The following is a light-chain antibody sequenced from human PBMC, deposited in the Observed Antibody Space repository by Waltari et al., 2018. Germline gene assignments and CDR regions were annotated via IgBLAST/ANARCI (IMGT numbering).Light chain of an antibody. CDR3: QSADSTNTYVI. CDR2: QDG. Sequence: SYELTQPPSVSVSPGQTAKITCSGDTLPKQYAYWYQQKPGQAPVGVLFQDGQRPSGIPERFSGSSSGTTATLTISGVQAEDEADYHCQSADSTNTYVIFGGGTKLTVL. CDR1: TLPKQY. V-gene: IGLV3-25*03. J-gene: IGLJ2*01.